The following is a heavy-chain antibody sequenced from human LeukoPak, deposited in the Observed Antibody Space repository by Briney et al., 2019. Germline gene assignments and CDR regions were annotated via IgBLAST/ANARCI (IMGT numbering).Heavy chain of an antibody. Sequence: GVSVRLSCAASGFTFCSYWMLCVRQAPGKGRVWVSRINSGGSSTSYAASVKGRFTITRDNAKNRLYLQMNSLRAEDTAVYYCARGPYYYDSSGYRFDYWGQGTLVTVSS. CDR1: GFTFCSYW. V-gene: IGHV3-74*01. D-gene: IGHD3-22*01. J-gene: IGHJ4*02. CDR2: INSGGSST. CDR3: ARGPYYYDSSGYRFDY.